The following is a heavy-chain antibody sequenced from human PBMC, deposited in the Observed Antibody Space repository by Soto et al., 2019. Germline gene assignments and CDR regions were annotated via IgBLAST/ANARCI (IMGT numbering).Heavy chain of an antibody. CDR3: ARAGYSYGPPGMDV. CDR1: GYTFTSYG. Sequence: QVQLVQSGAEVKKPGASVKVSCKASGYTFTSYGISWVLQAPGQGLEWMGWISAYNGNTNYAQKLQGRVTMTTATSTSRAYMELRCLRSDGTAVYYCARAGYSYGPPGMDVWGQGTTVTVSS. D-gene: IGHD5-18*01. J-gene: IGHJ6*02. V-gene: IGHV1-18*04. CDR2: ISAYNGNT.